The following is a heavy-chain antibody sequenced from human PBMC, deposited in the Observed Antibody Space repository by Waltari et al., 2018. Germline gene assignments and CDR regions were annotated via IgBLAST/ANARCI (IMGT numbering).Heavy chain of an antibody. CDR1: GGSISNYY. D-gene: IGHD3-10*01. V-gene: IGHV4-59*01. J-gene: IGHJ3*02. Sequence: QVQLQESGPGLVKPSETLSLTCTVSGGSISNYYWSWIRQPPGKGLEWIGYMYYSGSTNYNPSLKSRVTISVDTSKDQFSLKLSSVTAADTAVYYCARWSGRPWAFDIWGQGTMVTVSA. CDR3: ARWSGRPWAFDI. CDR2: MYYSGST.